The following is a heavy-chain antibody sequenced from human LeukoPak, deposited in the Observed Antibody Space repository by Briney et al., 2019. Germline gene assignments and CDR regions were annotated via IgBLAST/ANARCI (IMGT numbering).Heavy chain of an antibody. CDR2: INPYNGNT. CDR3: ARNGRVRRVVKDLFEY. V-gene: IGHV1-18*01. CDR1: GYTFTDYD. J-gene: IGHJ4*02. Sequence: ASVRVSCKTSGYTFTDYDITWVRQAPGQGLEWMGRINPYNGNTYYSQTFQGRVTITKDTSMGTAYLDLKNLRADDTAMYYCARNGRVRRVVKDLFEYWGQGTLVTVSS. D-gene: IGHD3-10*01.